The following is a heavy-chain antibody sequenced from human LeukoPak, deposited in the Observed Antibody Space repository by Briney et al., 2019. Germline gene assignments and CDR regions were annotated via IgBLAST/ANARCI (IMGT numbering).Heavy chain of an antibody. Sequence: GGSLRLSCAASGFIFSSYWMSWVRQARGKGREWVSNIKQDGSEKYYVDSVKGRFTISRDNAKNSLYLQMNSLSAEDTAVYYCARDRPNLSYGMDVWGQGTTVTVSS. CDR1: GFIFSSYW. CDR3: ARDRPNLSYGMDV. D-gene: IGHD1-14*01. V-gene: IGHV3-7*01. CDR2: IKQDGSEK. J-gene: IGHJ6*02.